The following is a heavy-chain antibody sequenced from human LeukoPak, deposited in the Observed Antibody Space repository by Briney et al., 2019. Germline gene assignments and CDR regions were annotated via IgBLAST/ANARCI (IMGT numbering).Heavy chain of an antibody. V-gene: IGHV3-21*01. Sequence: PGGSLRLSCAASGFTFSSYSMTWVRQAPGKGLEWVSSISSSSSYIYYADSVKGRFTISRDNAKNSLYLQMNSLRAEDTAVYYCASASQSTYYDFWSGYDTAYYFDYWGQGTLVTVSS. CDR2: ISSSSSYI. D-gene: IGHD3-3*01. CDR3: ASASQSTYYDFWSGYDTAYYFDY. CDR1: GFTFSSYS. J-gene: IGHJ4*02.